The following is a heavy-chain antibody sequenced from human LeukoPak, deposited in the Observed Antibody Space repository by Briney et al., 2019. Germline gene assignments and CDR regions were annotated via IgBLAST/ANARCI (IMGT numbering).Heavy chain of an antibody. CDR2: ISGSGRTT. D-gene: IGHD2-15*01. J-gene: IGHJ4*02. CDR3: VKNVVVKRYIDY. CDR1: GFTFSNHA. Sequence: GGSLRLSGAASGFTFSNHAMSWVRQTPGKGLQWISVISGSGRTTEYADSVKGRFTISRDNSKNTLSLQMNSLRVEDTAIYYCVKNVVVKRYIDYWGQGTLVTVSS. V-gene: IGHV3-23*01.